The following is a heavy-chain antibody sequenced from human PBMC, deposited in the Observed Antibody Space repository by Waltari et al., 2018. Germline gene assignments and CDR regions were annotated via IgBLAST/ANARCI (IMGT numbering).Heavy chain of an antibody. Sequence: VQLAQSGAEVTKPGSSLKVSCKASGGSFSSYAISWVRQVPGQGLEWMGGIIPIFRTPNYAQKFLDRVTITAEESTNTVYMELRSLRPEDTAVYYCARSPGERWLQMFFDYWGQGTLVTVSS. J-gene: IGHJ4*02. CDR3: ARSPGERWLQMFFDY. CDR2: IIPIFRTP. CDR1: GGSFSSYA. D-gene: IGHD5-12*01. V-gene: IGHV1-69*01.